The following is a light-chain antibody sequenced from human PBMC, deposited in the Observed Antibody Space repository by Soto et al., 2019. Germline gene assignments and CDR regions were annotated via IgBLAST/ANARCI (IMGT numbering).Light chain of an antibody. J-gene: IGKJ4*01. V-gene: IGKV3-20*01. CDR1: QSVSSNF. CDR2: GAS. CDR3: RRHATLLVFA. Sequence: CRGDRNTLSCRASQSVSSNFLAWYQEKPGQAPRLLIYGASSRATGIPDRFSGSGSGTDCTLSISRPESEECAGSCCRRHATLLVFAFGGRTMVDIK.